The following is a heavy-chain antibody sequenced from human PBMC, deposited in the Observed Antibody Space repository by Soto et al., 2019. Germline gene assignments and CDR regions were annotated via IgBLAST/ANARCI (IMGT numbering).Heavy chain of an antibody. CDR3: ASTYSSSWHDY. Sequence: QVQLQESGPGLVKPSQTLSLTCTVSGGSISSGDYYWRWIRQPPGKGLEWIGYIYYSGSTYYNPSPKSRVTISVDTSNNQFSLKLSSVTAADTAVYYCASTYSSSWHDYWGQGTLVTVSS. V-gene: IGHV4-30-4*01. CDR2: IYYSGST. D-gene: IGHD6-13*01. CDR1: GGSISSGDYY. J-gene: IGHJ4*02.